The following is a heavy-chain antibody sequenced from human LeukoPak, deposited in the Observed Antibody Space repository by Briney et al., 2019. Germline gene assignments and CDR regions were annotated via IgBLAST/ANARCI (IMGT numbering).Heavy chain of an antibody. CDR1: GFTFSSYW. V-gene: IGHV3-7*01. Sequence: GGSLRLSCAASGFTFSSYWMSWVRQAPGKGLEWVANIKQDGSEKYYVDSVKGRFTISRDNAKNSLYLQMNSLRAEDTAVYYCARGEAGLLWFGELFYYWGQGTLVTVSS. CDR2: IKQDGSEK. J-gene: IGHJ4*02. CDR3: ARGEAGLLWFGELFYY. D-gene: IGHD3-10*01.